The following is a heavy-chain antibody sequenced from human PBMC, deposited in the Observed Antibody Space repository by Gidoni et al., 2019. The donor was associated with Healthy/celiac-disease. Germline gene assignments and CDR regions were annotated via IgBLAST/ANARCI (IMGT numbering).Heavy chain of an antibody. V-gene: IGHV1-18*01. Sequence: QVQLVQSGAEVKKPGASAKVSCKASGYTFTSYGISWVRQPPGQGLAGMGWLSAYNGNTNTAQKLQGRVTMPTDTSTSTAYMALRRLRSDDPAVYYCARDGWVGGYCSSTSCYKRGNWFDPWGQGTLVTVSS. CDR1: GYTFTSYG. CDR2: LSAYNGNT. J-gene: IGHJ5*02. D-gene: IGHD2-2*02. CDR3: ARDGWVGGYCSSTSCYKRGNWFDP.